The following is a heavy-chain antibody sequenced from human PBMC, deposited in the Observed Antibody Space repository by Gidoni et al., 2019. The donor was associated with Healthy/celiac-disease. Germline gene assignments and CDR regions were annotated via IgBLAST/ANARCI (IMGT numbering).Heavy chain of an antibody. Sequence: QVQLVQSGAEVKKPGASVKVSCKASGYTFTSYAMHWVRQAPGQRLEWMRWINAGNGNTKYSQKFQGRVTITRDTSASTASMELSSLRSEDTAVYYCARESDIVVVVAATPGLDYWGQGTLVTVSS. CDR1: GYTFTSYA. CDR3: ARESDIVVVVAATPGLDY. J-gene: IGHJ4*02. CDR2: INAGNGNT. D-gene: IGHD2-15*01. V-gene: IGHV1-3*01.